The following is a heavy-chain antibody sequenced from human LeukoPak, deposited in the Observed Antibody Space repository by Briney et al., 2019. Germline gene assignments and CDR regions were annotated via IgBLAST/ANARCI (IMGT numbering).Heavy chain of an antibody. V-gene: IGHV4-59*01. CDR3: ARLKYYYDSSGYRAEYFQH. J-gene: IGHJ1*01. CDR2: IYYSGST. Sequence: PSETLSLTCTVSGGSISSYYWSWNRQPPGKGLEWIGYIYYSGSTNYNPSLKSRVTISVYTSKNQFSLKLSSVTAADTAVYYCARLKYYYDSSGYRAEYFQHWGQGTLVTVSS. CDR1: GGSISSYY. D-gene: IGHD3-22*01.